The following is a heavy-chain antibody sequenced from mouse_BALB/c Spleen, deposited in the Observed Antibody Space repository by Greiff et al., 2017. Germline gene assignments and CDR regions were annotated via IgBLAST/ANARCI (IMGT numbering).Heavy chain of an antibody. CDR1: GYTFTDYN. CDR3: ASLDDYDDDYFDY. CDR2: IYPYNGGT. V-gene: IGHV1S29*02. J-gene: IGHJ2*01. Sequence: VQLQQSGPELVKPGASVKISCKASGYTFTDYNMHWVKQSHGKSLEWIGYIYPYNGGTGYNQKFKSKATLTVDNSSSTAYMELRSLTSEDSAVYYCASLDDYDDDYFDYWGQGTTLTVSS. D-gene: IGHD2-4*01.